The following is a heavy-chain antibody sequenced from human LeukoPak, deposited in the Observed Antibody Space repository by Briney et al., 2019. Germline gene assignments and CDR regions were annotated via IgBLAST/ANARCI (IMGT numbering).Heavy chain of an antibody. V-gene: IGHV4-38-2*02. D-gene: IGHD1-26*01. CDR3: ARDIVGATTVDY. J-gene: IGHJ4*02. Sequence: SETLSLTCTVSGYSISSGYYWGWIRQPPGKGLEWIGSIYHSGSTYYNPSLKSRVTISVDTSKNQFSLKLSSVTAADTAVYYCARDIVGATTVDYWGQGTLVTVSS. CDR2: IYHSGST. CDR1: GYSISSGYY.